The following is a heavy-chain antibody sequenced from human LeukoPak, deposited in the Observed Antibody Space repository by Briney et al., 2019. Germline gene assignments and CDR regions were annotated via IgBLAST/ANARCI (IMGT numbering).Heavy chain of an antibody. J-gene: IGHJ6*02. V-gene: IGHV3-49*03. CDR3: TSYCSGGSCYSDYYYYGMAV. CDR1: GFTFGDYA. CDR2: NRSKAYGGTT. Sequence: PGGSLRLSCTGSGFTFGDYAMSWFRQAPGKGLEWVGSNRSKAYGGTTEYAASVKGRFAISRDDSKSIAYLQMNSLKTEDTAVYYCTSYCSGGSCYSDYYYYGMAVWGQGTTVTVSS. D-gene: IGHD2-15*01.